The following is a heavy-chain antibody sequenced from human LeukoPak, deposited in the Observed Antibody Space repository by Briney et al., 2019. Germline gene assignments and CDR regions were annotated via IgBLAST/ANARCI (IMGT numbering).Heavy chain of an antibody. D-gene: IGHD3-22*01. CDR2: INTDGSRT. CDR3: ARVLSGSWDWFDP. V-gene: IGHV3-74*01. J-gene: IGHJ5*02. CDR1: GFTFSNYW. Sequence: GSLRLSCAASGFTFSNYWMHWVRQAPGKGLVWVSRINTDGSRTTYADSVKGRFTISRDNAMNTVYLQMNSLRAEDTAVYYCARVLSGSWDWFDPWGQGTLVTVSS.